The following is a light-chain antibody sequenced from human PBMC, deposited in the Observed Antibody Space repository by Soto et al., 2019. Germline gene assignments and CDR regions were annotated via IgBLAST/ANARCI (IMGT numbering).Light chain of an antibody. Sequence: DIVMTQSPDSLAVSLGERATINCKSSQSVLYSSNNKNYLAWYQQKPGQPPQLIIYWASTRESGVPERFSGSGSGTDFSFTISSLQAEDVAVYYCQQYYSTPPTFGQGTKVDIK. J-gene: IGKJ1*01. CDR2: WAS. V-gene: IGKV4-1*01. CDR1: QSVLYSSNNKNY. CDR3: QQYYSTPPT.